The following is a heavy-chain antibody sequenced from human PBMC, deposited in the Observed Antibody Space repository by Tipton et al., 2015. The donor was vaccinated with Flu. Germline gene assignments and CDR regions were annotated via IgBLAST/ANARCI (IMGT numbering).Heavy chain of an antibody. V-gene: IGHV5-51*03. CDR1: GYSFTTYW. CDR2: IFPGNSDT. CDR3: AAAVAAYAFDL. D-gene: IGHD6-19*01. J-gene: IGHJ3*01. Sequence: VQLVQSGAEMKKPGESLKISCKGSGYSFTTYWIHWVRQMPGKELEWMGSIFPGNSDTRYSPSLQGQVTMSADKSISTAYLQWSRLAASDTGMYYCAAAVAAYAFDLWGQGTMVTVSS.